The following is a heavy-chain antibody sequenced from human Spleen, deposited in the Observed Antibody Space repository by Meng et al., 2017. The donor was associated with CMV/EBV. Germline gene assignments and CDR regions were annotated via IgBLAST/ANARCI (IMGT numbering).Heavy chain of an antibody. CDR2: IYTSGST. J-gene: IGHJ5*02. CDR1: GCSISSYY. D-gene: IGHD6-13*01. Sequence: QVQLQEAGPGRVKASETLSLTCTVSGCSISSYYWSWIRQPAGKGLEWIGRIYTSGSTNYNPSLKSRVTMSVDTSKNQFSLKLSSVTAADTAVYYCARSLGIAARRDWFDPWGQGTLVTVSS. V-gene: IGHV4-4*07. CDR3: ARSLGIAARRDWFDP.